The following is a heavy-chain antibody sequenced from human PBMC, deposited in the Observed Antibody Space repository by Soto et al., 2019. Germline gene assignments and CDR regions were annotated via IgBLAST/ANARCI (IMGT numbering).Heavy chain of an antibody. V-gene: IGHV4-4*07. CDR2: IYSHGTT. D-gene: IGHD3-10*01. CDR1: GGSITSYY. CDR3: AREEDYYGSGSYYNKYNWFDP. J-gene: IGHJ5*02. Sequence: GPMPTSETLSLTCTVSGGSITSYYWSWIRQPAGKGLEWIGRIYSHGTTNYNPSLKSRVTVSVDTSKNQVSLKLTSVTAADTAVYYCAREEDYYGSGSYYNKYNWFDPWGQGTLVTVSS.